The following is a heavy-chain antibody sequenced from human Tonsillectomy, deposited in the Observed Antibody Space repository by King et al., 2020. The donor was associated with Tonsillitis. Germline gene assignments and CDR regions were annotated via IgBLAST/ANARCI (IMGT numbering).Heavy chain of an antibody. Sequence: VQLVESGGGVVQPGRSLRLSCAASGFIFSDYDLHWVRQAPGKGLEWVTFVSYDGISKFYADSVKGRLTISRDNSRNTLYLQMNSLRPEDTAVYYCAVGRGVPYYYAMDVWGQGTTVTVSS. CDR3: AVGRGVPYYYAMDV. J-gene: IGHJ6*02. CDR2: VSYDGISK. D-gene: IGHD3-10*01. V-gene: IGHV3-30-3*01. CDR1: GFIFSDYD.